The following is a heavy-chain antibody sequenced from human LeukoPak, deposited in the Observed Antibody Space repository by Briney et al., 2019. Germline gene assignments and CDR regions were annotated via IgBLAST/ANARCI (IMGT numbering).Heavy chain of an antibody. CDR3: AREPLTGYYSGYFDY. CDR1: GFTFSSYW. Sequence: GGSLRLSCAASGFTFSSYWMSWVRQAPGKGLEWVANIKQDGSEKYYVDSVKGRFTISRDNAKNSLYLQMNSLRAEDTAVYYCAREPLTGYYSGYFDYWGQGTLVTVSS. V-gene: IGHV3-7*01. CDR2: IKQDGSEK. D-gene: IGHD3-9*01. J-gene: IGHJ4*02.